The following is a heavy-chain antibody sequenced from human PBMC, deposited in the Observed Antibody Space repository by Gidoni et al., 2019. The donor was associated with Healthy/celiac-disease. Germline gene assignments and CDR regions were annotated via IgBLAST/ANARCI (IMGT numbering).Heavy chain of an antibody. CDR3: ARSGSPDAFDI. J-gene: IGHJ3*02. V-gene: IGHV3-13*04. CDR1: GFTFSSYD. Sequence: EVQLVESGVGLVQPGGSLSLSCAASGFTFSSYDMHWVRQATGKGLEWVSAIGTAGDTYYPGSVKGRFTISRENAKNSLYLQMNSLRAGDTAVYYCARSGSPDAFDIWGQGTMVTVSS. D-gene: IGHD1-26*01. CDR2: IGTAGDT.